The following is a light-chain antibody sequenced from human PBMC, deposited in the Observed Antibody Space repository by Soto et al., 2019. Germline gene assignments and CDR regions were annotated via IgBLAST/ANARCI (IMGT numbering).Light chain of an antibody. CDR3: SSDTSISSLV. CDR1: SCDVGAYNW. J-gene: IGLJ3*02. V-gene: IGLV2-14*03. CDR2: DVN. Sequence: QSVLTQPPSVSGSPGQSITISCTGTSCDVGAYNWVAWYQQPPGTAPKLMICDVNNRPSGVSNRFSCSKSGNTASLTIAGLQDEDAGYYYWSSDTSISSLVFGGGTKVTVL.